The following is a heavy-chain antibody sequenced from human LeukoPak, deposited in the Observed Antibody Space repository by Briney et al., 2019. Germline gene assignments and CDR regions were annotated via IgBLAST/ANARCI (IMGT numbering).Heavy chain of an antibody. CDR3: ARPIFPHDYADAFDI. CDR1: GFTFSSYG. D-gene: IGHD4-17*01. Sequence: PGGSLRLSCAASGFTFSSYGMHWVRQAPGKGLEGVAVISYDGSNKYYADSGKGRFTISRDNSKNTLYLQMNSLRAEDTAVYYCARPIFPHDYADAFDIWGQGTMVTVSS. J-gene: IGHJ3*02. CDR2: ISYDGSNK. V-gene: IGHV3-30*03.